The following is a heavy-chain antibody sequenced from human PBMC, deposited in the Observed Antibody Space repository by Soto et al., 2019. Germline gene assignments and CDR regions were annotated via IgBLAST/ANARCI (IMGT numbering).Heavy chain of an antibody. Sequence: EVQLVESGGGLVQPGGSLKLSCAASGFTFSASPMHWVRQASGKGLEWIGRIRTKPNSYATLYAASVKGRFTISRDDSKTTAYLQMNSLKTEDTAVYYCTPLTAMGFDPWGQGTLVVVSS. J-gene: IGHJ5*02. D-gene: IGHD2-8*01. CDR2: IRTKPNSYAT. V-gene: IGHV3-73*02. CDR3: TPLTAMGFDP. CDR1: GFTFSASP.